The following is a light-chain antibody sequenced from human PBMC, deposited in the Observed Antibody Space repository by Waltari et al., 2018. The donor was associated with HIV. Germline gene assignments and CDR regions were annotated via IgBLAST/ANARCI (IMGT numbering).Light chain of an antibody. CDR3: QQYDDGPRGIT. CDR1: QSISAK. J-gene: IGKJ2*01. CDR2: EAA. Sequence: EMVMTQSPPTLSVSPGQRVTLSCRASQSISAKVAWYQQRPGQAPRLLIYEAATRPTGIPARFSGSGSGTEFTLTISSLQSEDFATYFCQQYDDGPRGITFGQGTTLEIK. V-gene: IGKV3-15*01.